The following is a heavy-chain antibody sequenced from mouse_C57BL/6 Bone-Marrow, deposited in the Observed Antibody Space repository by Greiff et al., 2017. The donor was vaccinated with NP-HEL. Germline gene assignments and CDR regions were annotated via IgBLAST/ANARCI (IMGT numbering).Heavy chain of an antibody. V-gene: IGHV5-4*01. CDR3: ARVDYGSSWSDWYFDV. CDR1: GFTFSSYA. CDR2: ISDGGSYT. Sequence: EVQVVESGGGLVKPGGSLKLSCAASGFTFSSYAMSWVRQTPDKRLEWVATISDGGSYTYYPDTVKGRFPISRDNAKNNLYLQMSHLKSEDTAMYYCARVDYGSSWSDWYFDVWGTGTTVTVSS. J-gene: IGHJ1*03. D-gene: IGHD1-1*01.